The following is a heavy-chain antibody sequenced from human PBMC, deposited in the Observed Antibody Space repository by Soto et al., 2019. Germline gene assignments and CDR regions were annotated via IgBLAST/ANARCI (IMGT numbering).Heavy chain of an antibody. D-gene: IGHD2-21*01. CDR1: GDSISSSNYY. J-gene: IGHJ5*02. Sequence: SETLSLTCTVSGDSISSSNYYWGWIRQPPGKGLEWIANIYYSGTTYCNPSLKGRVAISVDTSKNHFSLKLSSVTAADTAIYYCARSNCGYYKWFHPWGQGTLVTVSS. V-gene: IGHV4-39*02. CDR2: IYYSGTT. CDR3: ARSNCGYYKWFHP.